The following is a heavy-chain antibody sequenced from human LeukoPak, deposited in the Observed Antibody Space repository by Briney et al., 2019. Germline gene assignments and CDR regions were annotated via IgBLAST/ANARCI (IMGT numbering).Heavy chain of an antibody. CDR2: IGTAGDT. Sequence: TGGSLRLSCAASGFTFSSYDMHWARQATGKGLEWVSAIGTAGDTYYPGSVKGRFTISRENAKNSLYLQMNSLRAGDTAVYYCARGRNDYGDYAFDYWGQGTLVTVSS. D-gene: IGHD4-17*01. J-gene: IGHJ4*02. CDR3: ARGRNDYGDYAFDY. CDR1: GFTFSSYD. V-gene: IGHV3-13*01.